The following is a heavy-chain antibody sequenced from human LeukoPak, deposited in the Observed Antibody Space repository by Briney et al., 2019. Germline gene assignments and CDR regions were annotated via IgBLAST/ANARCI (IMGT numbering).Heavy chain of an antibody. D-gene: IGHD3-3*01. Sequence: PSETLSLTCAVYGGSFSGYYWSWIRQPPRKGLEWIGEINHSGSTNYNPSLKSRVTISVDTSKNQFSLKLSSVAAADTAVYYCARISVRITIFGVVIRREFDYWGQGTLVTVSS. CDR2: INHSGST. CDR1: GGSFSGYY. J-gene: IGHJ4*02. CDR3: ARISVRITIFGVVIRREFDY. V-gene: IGHV4-34*01.